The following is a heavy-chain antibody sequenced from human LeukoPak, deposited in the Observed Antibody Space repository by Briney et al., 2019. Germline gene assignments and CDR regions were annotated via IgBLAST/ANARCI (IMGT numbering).Heavy chain of an antibody. CDR2: INHSGST. Sequence: SETLSLTCDVYSGSFGGYYWSWIRQPPGKGLEWIGEINHSGSTSYNPSLKSRVSISVDASKNQFSLKLSSVTAEDTAVYFCARDRSDSLPNHRHNYYGSGSYICWGQGTLVTVSS. J-gene: IGHJ4*02. CDR1: SGSFGGYY. V-gene: IGHV4-34*01. CDR3: ARDRSDSLPNHRHNYYGSGSYIC. D-gene: IGHD3-10*01.